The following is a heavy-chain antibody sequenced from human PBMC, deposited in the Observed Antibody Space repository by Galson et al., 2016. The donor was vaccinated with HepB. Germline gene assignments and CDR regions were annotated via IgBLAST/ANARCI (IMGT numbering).Heavy chain of an antibody. CDR1: GFSLTTSGVG. D-gene: IGHD3-16*01. CDR2: IYWADDK. J-gene: IGHJ3*02. V-gene: IGHV2-5*02. CDR3: AHRTPSGWGNAFDI. Sequence: PALVKPTQTLTLTCTFSGFSLTTSGVGVGWIRQPPGKALDWLALIYWADDKRYSPSLKSRLTITTDTSKNQVVLTMTNLDPVDTAPYYCAHRTPSGWGNAFDIWGQGKMVTVSS.